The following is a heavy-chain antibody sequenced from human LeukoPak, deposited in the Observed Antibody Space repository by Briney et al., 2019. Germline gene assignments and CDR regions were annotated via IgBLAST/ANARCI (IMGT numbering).Heavy chain of an antibody. Sequence: GGSLRLSCAASGFTFDDYGMSWVRQAPGKGLEWVSDISGSGGNTYYADSVKGRFTISRDNSKNTLYVQMNSLRAEDTAIYYCAKKYSTGLDPWGQGTLVTVSS. V-gene: IGHV3-23*01. D-gene: IGHD1-26*01. CDR1: GFTFDDYG. CDR3: AKKYSTGLDP. CDR2: ISGSGGNT. J-gene: IGHJ5*02.